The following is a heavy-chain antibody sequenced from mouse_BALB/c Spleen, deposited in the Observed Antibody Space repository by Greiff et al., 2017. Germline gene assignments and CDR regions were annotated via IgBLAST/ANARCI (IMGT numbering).Heavy chain of an antibody. V-gene: IGHV1-54*03. D-gene: IGHD2-1*01. CDR1: GYAFTNYL. CDR2: INPGSGGT. J-gene: IGHJ2*01. Sequence: VQLQQSGAELVRPGTSVKVSCKASGYAFTNYLIEWVKQRPGQGLEWIGVINPGSGGTNYNEKFKGKATLTADKSSSTAYMQLSSLTSDDSAVYFCARDGNYLDYWGQGTTLTVSS. CDR3: ARDGNYLDY.